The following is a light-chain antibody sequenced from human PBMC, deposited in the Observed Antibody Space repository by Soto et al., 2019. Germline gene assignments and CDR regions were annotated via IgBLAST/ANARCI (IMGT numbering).Light chain of an antibody. CDR1: QTVSSY. CDR2: GAS. Sequence: EIVMTQSPATLSVSPGERATLSCRASQTVSSYLAWYQQKPGQAPRLLIYGASTRATGIPARFSGSGSGTEFTITISSLQSEDFAVYFCQQYHNWPGYTFGQGTTLEIK. V-gene: IGKV3-15*01. J-gene: IGKJ2*01. CDR3: QQYHNWPGYT.